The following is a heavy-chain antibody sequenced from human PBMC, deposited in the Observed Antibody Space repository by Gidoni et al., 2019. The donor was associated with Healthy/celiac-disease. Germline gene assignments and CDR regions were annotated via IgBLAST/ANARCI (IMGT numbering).Heavy chain of an antibody. CDR1: GFPLYDFA. J-gene: IGHJ4*02. V-gene: IGHV3-43D*03. CDR3: AKESEPSYYYDSSGHYFDY. CDR2: LSWDGGST. D-gene: IGHD3-22*01. Sequence: EVQLVETGGVVVQPGGSLRLSCAASGFPLYDFAMHWVRPAPGKGLEWVSLLSWDGGSTYYADSVKGRFTIYRDNSKNSLYLKMNSLRAEDTALYDCAKESEPSYYYDSSGHYFDYWGQGTLVTVSS.